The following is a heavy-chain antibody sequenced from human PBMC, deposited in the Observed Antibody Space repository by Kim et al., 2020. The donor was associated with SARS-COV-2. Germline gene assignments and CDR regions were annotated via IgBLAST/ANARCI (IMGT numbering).Heavy chain of an antibody. Sequence: TYYADSVKGRFTISRDSSKTTVYLQIDSLRAEDTALYYCARETSDRHIDHWGQGTLVTVSS. CDR3: ARETSDRHIDH. D-gene: IGHD2-2*01. J-gene: IGHJ4*02. CDR2: T. V-gene: IGHV3-53*01.